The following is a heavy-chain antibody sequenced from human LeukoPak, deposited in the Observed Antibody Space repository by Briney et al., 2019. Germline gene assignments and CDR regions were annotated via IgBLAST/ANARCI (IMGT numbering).Heavy chain of an antibody. CDR3: ARQASWLPYFDL. CDR1: GGSISGCY. J-gene: IGHJ2*01. CDR2: IYYSGST. Sequence: SETLSLTCTVSGGSISGCYWSWIRQPPGKGLEWIGYIYYSGSTNYDPSLRSRVSISVDTSENQFSLKLTSVTAADTAEYFCARQASWLPYFDLWGRGALVTVSS. D-gene: IGHD6-13*01. V-gene: IGHV4-59*08.